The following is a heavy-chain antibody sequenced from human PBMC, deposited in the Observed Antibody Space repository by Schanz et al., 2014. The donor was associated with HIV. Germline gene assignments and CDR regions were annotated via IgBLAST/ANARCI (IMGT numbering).Heavy chain of an antibody. V-gene: IGHV1-69*01. J-gene: IGHJ3*01. CDR3: ARGGYYEDEEGYSIDSFDV. Sequence: QVQLVQSGAEVKKPGSSVKVSCKASGGTFSIYAISWVRQAPGQGPEWMGGILRLSGTPTYAQEFQDRVTITADESTNTAYLELRSLRSGDTAVYYCARGGYYEDEEGYSIDSFDVWGPGTVVTVS. D-gene: IGHD3-16*01. CDR2: ILRLSGTP. CDR1: GGTFSIYA.